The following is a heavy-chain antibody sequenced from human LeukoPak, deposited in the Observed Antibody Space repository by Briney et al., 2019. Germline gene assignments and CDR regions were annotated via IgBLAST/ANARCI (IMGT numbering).Heavy chain of an antibody. J-gene: IGHJ4*02. CDR3: ARGVSYGSGSYYAY. Sequence: ASVKVSCKASGYTFTSYDINWVRQATGQGFEWMGWMNPNSGNTGYAQKFQGRVTMTRNTSISTAYMELSSLRSEETAVYYCARGVSYGSGSYYAYWGQGTLVTVSS. CDR2: MNPNSGNT. D-gene: IGHD3-10*01. V-gene: IGHV1-8*01. CDR1: GYTFTSYD.